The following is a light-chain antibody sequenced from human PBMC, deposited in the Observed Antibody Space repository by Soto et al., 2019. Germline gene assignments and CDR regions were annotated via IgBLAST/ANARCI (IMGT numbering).Light chain of an antibody. J-gene: IGLJ1*01. CDR2: DVS. CDR1: SSDVGGYNY. CDR3: SSYTSSSTLDV. Sequence: SVLPQPASVSGSPGQSITISCTRTSSDVGGYNYVSWYQQHPGKAPKLMIYDVSNRPSGVSNRFSGSKSGNTASLTISGLQAEDEADYYCSSYTSSSTLDVFGTGTKVTVL. V-gene: IGLV2-14*01.